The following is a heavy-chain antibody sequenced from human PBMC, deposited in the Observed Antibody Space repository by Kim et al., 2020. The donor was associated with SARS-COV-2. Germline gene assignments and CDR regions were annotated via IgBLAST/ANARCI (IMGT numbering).Heavy chain of an antibody. J-gene: IGHJ3*02. D-gene: IGHD3-10*01. Sequence: GGSLRLSCAASGFTFSSYDMHWVRQATGKGLEWVSGIGTAGDTYYPGSVKGRFTISRENAKNSLYLQMNTLRAGDAAVYYCVRAMVRGVIIGAYDIWGQGTMVTVSS. CDR3: VRAMVRGVIIGAYDI. V-gene: IGHV3-13*01. CDR2: IGTAGDT. CDR1: GFTFSSYD.